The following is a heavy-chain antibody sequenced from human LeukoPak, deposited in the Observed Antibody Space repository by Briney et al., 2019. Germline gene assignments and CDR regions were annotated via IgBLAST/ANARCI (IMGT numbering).Heavy chain of an antibody. Sequence: SETLSLTCAVYGGSFSGYYWSWIRQPPGKGLEWIGEINHSGSTNYNPSLKSRVTISVDTSKNQFSLKLSSVTAADTAVYYCARHPTFYCSSTSCYPNWFDPWGQGTLVTVSS. D-gene: IGHD2-2*01. V-gene: IGHV4-34*01. CDR2: INHSGST. CDR1: GGSFSGYY. J-gene: IGHJ5*02. CDR3: ARHPTFYCSSTSCYPNWFDP.